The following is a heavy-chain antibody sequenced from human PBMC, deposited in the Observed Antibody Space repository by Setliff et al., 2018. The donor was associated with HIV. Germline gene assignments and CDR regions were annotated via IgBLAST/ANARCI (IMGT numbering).Heavy chain of an antibody. CDR3: ARGVTMIEGGYYFDY. CDR2: INWNGGRT. Sequence: PGGSLRLSCAASGFTFDDYATHWVRQAPGKGLEWVSGINWNGGRTGYADSGKGRFTISRDNSKNSLYLQMNSLRAEGTALYYCARGVTMIEGGYYFDYWGQGTLVTVSS. V-gene: IGHV3-20*04. J-gene: IGHJ4*02. D-gene: IGHD3-22*01. CDR1: GFTFDDYA.